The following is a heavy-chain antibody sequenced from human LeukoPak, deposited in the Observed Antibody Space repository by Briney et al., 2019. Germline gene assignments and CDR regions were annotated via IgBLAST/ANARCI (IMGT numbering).Heavy chain of an antibody. CDR3: ARDNYYYGSGSYYFDY. D-gene: IGHD3-10*01. J-gene: IGHJ4*02. CDR2: IYTSGST. CDR1: GVSISSYY. V-gene: IGHV4-4*07. Sequence: SETLSLTCTVSGVSISSYYWSWIRQPAGKGLEWIGRIYTSGSTNYNPSLKSRVTMSVDTSKNQFSLKLSSVTAADTAVYYCARDNYYYGSGSYYFDYWGREPWSPSPQ.